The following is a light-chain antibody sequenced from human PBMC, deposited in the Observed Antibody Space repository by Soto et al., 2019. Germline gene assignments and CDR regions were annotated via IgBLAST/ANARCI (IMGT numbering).Light chain of an antibody. CDR2: EVN. V-gene: IGLV2-8*01. CDR1: SSDVGGYKY. Sequence: QSALTQPPSASGFPGQSATISCTGTSSDVGGYKYVSWYQQHPGKVPKLMIYEVNKRPSGVPDRFSGSKSGNTASLTVSGLQDEDEADYYCSSYAASNSVLFGGGTKVTVL. CDR3: SSYAASNSVL. J-gene: IGLJ2*01.